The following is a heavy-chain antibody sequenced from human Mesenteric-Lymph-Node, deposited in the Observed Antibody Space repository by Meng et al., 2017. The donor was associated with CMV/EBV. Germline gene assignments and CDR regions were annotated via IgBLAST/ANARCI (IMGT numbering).Heavy chain of an antibody. D-gene: IGHD6-6*01. CDR3: ARAGAARPNFDY. J-gene: IGHJ4*02. V-gene: IGHV4-4*07. CDR1: GGFISSYY. Sequence: SETLSLTCTVSGGFISSYYWSWIRQPAGKGLEWIGRIYTTGITNYNPSLKSRVTMSVDTSKNQFSLKLSSVTAADTAVYYCARAGAARPNFDYWGQGTLVTVSS. CDR2: IYTTGIT.